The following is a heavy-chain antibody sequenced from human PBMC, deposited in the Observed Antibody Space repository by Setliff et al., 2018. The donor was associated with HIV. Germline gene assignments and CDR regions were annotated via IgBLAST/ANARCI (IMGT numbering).Heavy chain of an antibody. V-gene: IGHV4-39*01. CDR1: DDSLSRSDFY. Sequence: LSLTCTVTDDSLSRSDFYWAWIRQPPEKGLEWVASIYDTGDTHYNPSLKSRVTISRDMSKNQSSLKLGSVTAADTAVYYCASLVLTSRSVDFWGRGALVTVSS. CDR3: ASLVLTSRSVDF. CDR2: IYDTGDT. D-gene: IGHD1-26*01. J-gene: IGHJ4*02.